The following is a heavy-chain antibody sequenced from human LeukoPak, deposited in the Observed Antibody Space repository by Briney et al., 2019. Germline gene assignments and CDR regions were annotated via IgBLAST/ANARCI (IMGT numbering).Heavy chain of an antibody. CDR2: IYDSGTT. D-gene: IGHD3-22*01. J-gene: IGHJ4*02. CDR1: GGPISSYY. Sequence: SETLSLTCIVSGGPISSYYWSWIRQPPGKGLEWIGYIYDSGTTNYNPSLRSRVTMSVDASKNQLSLRLSSVTAADTAVYYCARDRAHYDSTGYGFYLDYWGQGTLVAVSS. CDR3: ARDRAHYDSTGYGFYLDY. V-gene: IGHV4-59*01.